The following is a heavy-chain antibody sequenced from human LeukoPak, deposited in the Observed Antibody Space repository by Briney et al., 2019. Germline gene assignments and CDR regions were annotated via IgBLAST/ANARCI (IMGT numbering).Heavy chain of an antibody. V-gene: IGHV3-66*01. CDR3: ARGQIDLLRNYFDS. CDR1: GFIVSHKY. D-gene: IGHD3-22*01. CDR2: IYTGGNT. Sequence: GGSLRLSCAASGFIVSHKYMAWVRQAPGKRLEWLSIIYTGGNTVSAESVKGRFIISGDNSRNTVHLQMNSLRDDDTAVYYCARGQIDLLRNYFDSWGPGTLVAVSS. J-gene: IGHJ4*02.